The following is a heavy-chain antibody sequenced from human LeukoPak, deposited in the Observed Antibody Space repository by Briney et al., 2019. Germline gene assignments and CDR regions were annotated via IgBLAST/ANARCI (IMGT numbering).Heavy chain of an antibody. CDR2: IYYSGST. V-gene: IGHV4-30-4*08. Sequence: SQTLSLTCTVSGGSISSGGYYWSWIRQPPGKGLEWIGYIYYSGSTYYNPSLKSRVTISVDTSKNQFSLKLSSVTAADTAVYYCARAEDGGYDQNGPLDYWGQGTLVTVSS. CDR1: GGSISSGGYY. D-gene: IGHD5-12*01. CDR3: ARAEDGGYDQNGPLDY. J-gene: IGHJ4*02.